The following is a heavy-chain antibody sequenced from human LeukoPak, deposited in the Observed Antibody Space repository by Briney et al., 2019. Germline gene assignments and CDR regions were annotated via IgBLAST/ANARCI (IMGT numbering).Heavy chain of an antibody. D-gene: IGHD6-19*01. J-gene: IGHJ6*03. CDR1: GGSFSGYY. CDR3: ARDQSGGSSGWYLARDYYYYMDV. CDR2: INHSGST. Sequence: PSETLSLTCAVYGGSFSGYYWSWIRQPPGKGLEWIGEINHSGSTNYNPSLKSRVTISVDTSKNQFSLKLSSVTAADTAVYYCARDQSGGSSGWYLARDYYYYMDVWGKGTTVTVSS. V-gene: IGHV4-34*01.